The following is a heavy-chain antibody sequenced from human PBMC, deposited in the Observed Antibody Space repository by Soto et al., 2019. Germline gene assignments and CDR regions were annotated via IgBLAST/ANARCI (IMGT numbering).Heavy chain of an antibody. Sequence: QVQLVESGGGVVQPGRALRLSCAASGFTFSSYAMHWVRQAPGTGLEWVAVISYDGSNKYYADSVKGRFTISRDYSKNTLYLKMNSPRAEDTAVYYWARDHGAPPGYDILTGYYPPNPHYFDYWGQGTLVTVSS. D-gene: IGHD3-9*01. J-gene: IGHJ4*02. V-gene: IGHV3-30-3*01. CDR3: ARDHGAPPGYDILTGYYPPNPHYFDY. CDR1: GFTFSSYA. CDR2: ISYDGSNK.